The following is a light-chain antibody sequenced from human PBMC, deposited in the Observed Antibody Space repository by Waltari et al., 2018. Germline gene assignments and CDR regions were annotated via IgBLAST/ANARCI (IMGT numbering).Light chain of an antibody. J-gene: IGKJ4*01. V-gene: IGKV1-5*03. CDR2: KAS. CDR1: QSISNW. Sequence: DIQMTQSPSTLSASVGDRVTITCRASQSISNWLAWCQQKPGKAPKLLTYKASTLESGVPSRFSGSGSGTEFTLTISSLQPDDFATYYCQQYNSYSLLTFGGGTKVEIK. CDR3: QQYNSYSLLT.